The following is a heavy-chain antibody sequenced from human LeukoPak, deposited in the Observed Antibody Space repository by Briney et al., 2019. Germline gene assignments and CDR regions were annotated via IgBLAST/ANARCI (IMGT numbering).Heavy chain of an antibody. CDR2: IIPVFGTA. CDR1: GGTFSSYA. V-gene: IGHV1-69*13. J-gene: IGHJ4*02. Sequence: SVKVSCTASGGTFSSYAISWVRQAPGQGLEWMGGIIPVFGTANYAQKFQGRVTITADESTSTAYMELSSLRSEDTAVYYCARAVPAAHFDYWGQGTLVAVSS. D-gene: IGHD2-2*01. CDR3: ARAVPAAHFDY.